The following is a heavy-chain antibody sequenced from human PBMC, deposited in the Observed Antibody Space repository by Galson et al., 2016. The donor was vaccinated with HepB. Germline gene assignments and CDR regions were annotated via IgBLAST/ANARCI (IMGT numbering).Heavy chain of an antibody. CDR2: IYYSGST. CDR1: GGSISSSSKY. V-gene: IGHV4-39*01. Sequence: SETLSLTCTVSGGSISSSSKYWGWIRQPPGKGLEWTGNIYYSGSTYYNPSLKSRVTISVDTSKNQFSLELSSVTAADTAVYYCAIHYDILTGWFDPWGQGTLVTVSS. D-gene: IGHD3-9*01. J-gene: IGHJ5*02. CDR3: AIHYDILTGWFDP.